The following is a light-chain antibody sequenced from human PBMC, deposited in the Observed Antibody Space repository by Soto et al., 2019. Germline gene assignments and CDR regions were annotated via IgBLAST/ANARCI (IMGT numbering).Light chain of an antibody. J-gene: IGKJ1*01. CDR1: QSISSW. CDR2: DAS. CDR3: QQYYSTPWT. V-gene: IGKV1-5*01. Sequence: DIQMTQSPSTLSASVGDRVTITCRASQSISSWLAWYQQKPGKAPKLLIYDASSLESGVPSRFSGSGSGTDFTLTISSLQAEDVAVYYCQQYYSTPWTFGQGTKVEIK.